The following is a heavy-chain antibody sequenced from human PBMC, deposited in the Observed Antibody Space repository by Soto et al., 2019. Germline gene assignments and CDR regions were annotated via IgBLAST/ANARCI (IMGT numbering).Heavy chain of an antibody. V-gene: IGHV1-18*01. CDR2: ISAYNGNT. Sequence: QVQLVQSGAEVKKPGASVKVSCKASGYTFTSYGISWVRQAPGQGLEWMGWISAYNGNTNYAQKLQGRVTMTTDTSTSTAYMELRNLTPDETAVDYCAGDAGAGLSDYWGQGTLVTVSS. J-gene: IGHJ4*02. D-gene: IGHD6-13*01. CDR3: AGDAGAGLSDY. CDR1: GYTFTSYG.